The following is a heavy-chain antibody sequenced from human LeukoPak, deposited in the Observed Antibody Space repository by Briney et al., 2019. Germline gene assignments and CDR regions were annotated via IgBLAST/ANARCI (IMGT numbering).Heavy chain of an antibody. V-gene: IGHV3-23*01. J-gene: IGHJ4*02. CDR2: IIGSGGST. Sequence: SGGSLRLSCAAPGFTPNNNAIAWVRQDPGKGLGWVSGIIGSGGSTFYSVKGRFTISRDNSKNTLFLQMNRLRAEDTAIYYCAKAGEYCPDGSCYSENYYFDYWGREPWSPSHQ. D-gene: IGHD2-15*01. CDR1: GFTPNNNA. CDR3: AKAGEYCPDGSCYSENYYFDY.